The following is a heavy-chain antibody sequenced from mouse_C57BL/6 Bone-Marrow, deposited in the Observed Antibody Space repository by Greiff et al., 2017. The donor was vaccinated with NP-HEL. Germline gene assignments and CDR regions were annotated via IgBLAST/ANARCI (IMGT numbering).Heavy chain of an antibody. V-gene: IGHV5-17*01. J-gene: IGHJ4*01. CDR1: GFTFSDYG. CDR2: ISSGSSTI. CDR3: ARPKEELLRYPDY. D-gene: IGHD1-1*01. Sequence: EVQLQESGGGLVKPGGSLKLSCAASGFTFSDYGMHWVRQAPEKGLEWVAYISSGSSTIYYADTVKGRFTISRDNAKNTLFLQMTSLRSEDTAMYYCARPKEELLRYPDYWGQGTSVTVSS.